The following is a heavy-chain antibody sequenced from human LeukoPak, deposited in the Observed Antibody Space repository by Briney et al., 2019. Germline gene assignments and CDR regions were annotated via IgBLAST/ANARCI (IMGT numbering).Heavy chain of an antibody. CDR1: GGTFSSYA. CDR3: AGVEFYYYDSSGSPYPLDY. V-gene: IGHV1-69*06. D-gene: IGHD3-22*01. CDR2: IIPIFGTA. J-gene: IGHJ4*02. Sequence: SVKVSCKASGGTFSSYAISWVRQAPGQGLEWMGGIIPIFGTANYAQKFQGRVTITADKSTSTAYMELSSLRSEDTAVYYCAGVEFYYYDSSGSPYPLDYWGQGTLVTVSS.